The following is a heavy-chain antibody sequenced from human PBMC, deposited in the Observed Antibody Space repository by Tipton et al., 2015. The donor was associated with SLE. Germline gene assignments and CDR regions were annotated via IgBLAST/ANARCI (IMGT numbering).Heavy chain of an antibody. CDR3: ARDCGAMVEGGGAFDI. J-gene: IGHJ3*02. V-gene: IGHV4-34*01. Sequence: TLSLTCAVYVGSLRGYYWSWLRQPPGKGLAWIGEINHSGSTNYNPSLKSRVTISVDTSKNKFSLNLSSVTAADTAVYYCARDCGAMVEGGGAFDIWGQGTMVTVSS. CDR1: VGSLRGYY. CDR2: INHSGST. D-gene: IGHD5-18*01.